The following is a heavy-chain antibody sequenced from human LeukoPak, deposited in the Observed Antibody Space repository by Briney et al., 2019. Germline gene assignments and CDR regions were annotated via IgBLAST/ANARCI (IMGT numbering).Heavy chain of an antibody. D-gene: IGHD4-17*01. J-gene: IGHJ4*02. CDR1: GGSISSSSYY. V-gene: IGHV4-39*01. Sequence: KPSEPLSLTCTVSGGSISSSSYYWGWIRQPPGKGLEWIGSIYYSGSTYYNPSLKSRVTISVDTSKNQFSLKLSSVTAADTAVYYCARHRNEYDYGDYQVIDYWGQGTLVTVSS. CDR3: ARHRNEYDYGDYQVIDY. CDR2: IYYSGST.